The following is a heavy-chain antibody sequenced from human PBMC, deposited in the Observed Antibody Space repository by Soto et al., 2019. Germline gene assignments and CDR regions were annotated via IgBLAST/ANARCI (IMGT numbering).Heavy chain of an antibody. CDR1: GLTFNGAW. D-gene: IGHD3-16*01. J-gene: IGHJ4*02. Sequence: GGSLRLSCAASGLTFNGAWVSWVRQGPGKGLEWVGRVKSKFDGGTIDYAAPVKGRFTISRDDSRNTVYLQMSSLSTEDTAMYYCSADLPDWGAYAFDYWGQGALVTVSS. V-gene: IGHV3-15*07. CDR2: VKSKFDGGTI. CDR3: SADLPDWGAYAFDY.